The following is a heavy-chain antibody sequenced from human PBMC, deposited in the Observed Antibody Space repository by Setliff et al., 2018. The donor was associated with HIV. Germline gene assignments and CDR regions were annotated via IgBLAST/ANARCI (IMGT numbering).Heavy chain of an antibody. CDR1: GPSIRTGSYY. CDR2: IYYSGTT. Sequence: PSETLSLTCTVSGPSIRTGSYYWGWIRQPPGKGLEWIGTIYYSGTTYYNPSVESRVTISVDTSKNQFSLNLTSVTATDTAVYYCASRPYSYDYSGRVFDFWGQGALVTVSS. V-gene: IGHV4-39*01. J-gene: IGHJ4*02. D-gene: IGHD3-22*01. CDR3: ASRPYSYDYSGRVFDF.